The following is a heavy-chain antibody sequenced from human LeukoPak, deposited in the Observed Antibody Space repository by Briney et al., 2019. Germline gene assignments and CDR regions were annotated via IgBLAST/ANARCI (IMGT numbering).Heavy chain of an antibody. J-gene: IGHJ5*02. CDR3: ARDYTGGGSSWSDNWFDP. Sequence: ASVKVSCKASGYTFTSYYMHWVRQAPGQGLEWMGIVNPTSGTTTYAQKFQGRVTMTRDTSTSTVYMELSGLISEDTAVYYCARDYTGGGSSWSDNWFDPWGQGTLVNVSS. V-gene: IGHV1-46*01. CDR1: GYTFTSYY. CDR2: VNPTSGTT. D-gene: IGHD6-13*01.